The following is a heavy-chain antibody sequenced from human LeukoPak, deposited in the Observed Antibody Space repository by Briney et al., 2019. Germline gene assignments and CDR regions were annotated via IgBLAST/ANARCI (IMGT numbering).Heavy chain of an antibody. J-gene: IGHJ6*04. V-gene: IGHV3-74*01. Sequence: GRSLRLSCAASGFTFSNYWMHWVRQAPGKGLVWVSRINSDGSNTNYADSVKGRFTISRDNAKNSLYLQMNSLRAEDTAVYYCAELGITMIGGVWGKGTTVTISS. CDR3: AELGITMIGGV. D-gene: IGHD3-10*02. CDR2: INSDGSNT. CDR1: GFTFSNYW.